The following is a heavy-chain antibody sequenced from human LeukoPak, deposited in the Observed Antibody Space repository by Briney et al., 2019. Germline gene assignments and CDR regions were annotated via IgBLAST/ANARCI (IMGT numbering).Heavy chain of an antibody. J-gene: IGHJ3*02. D-gene: IGHD3-10*01. V-gene: IGHV4-34*01. CDR3: ARHKTGARAFDI. CDR1: GGSLNNYY. CDR2: INHSGTT. Sequence: SETLSLTCAVHGGSLNNYYWSWIRPPPGKGLEWIGEINHSGTTSYNPSLKSRVTISVDTSKNQFSLKLTSVTAADTAVFYCARHKTGARAFDIWGQGTMVTVSS.